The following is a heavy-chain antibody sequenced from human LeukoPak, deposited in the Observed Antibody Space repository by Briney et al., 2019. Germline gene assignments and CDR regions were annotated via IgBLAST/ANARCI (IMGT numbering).Heavy chain of an antibody. Sequence: PGGSLRLSCAASGFTFSSYGMSWVRQAPGKGLEWVSAISGSGGSTYYADSVKGRFTISRDNSKNTLYLQMNSLRAEDTAVYYCAKSFFERYCDSSGPEGYWGQGTLVTVSS. V-gene: IGHV3-23*01. D-gene: IGHD3-22*01. CDR3: AKSFFERYCDSSGPEGY. CDR2: ISGSGGST. CDR1: GFTFSSYG. J-gene: IGHJ4*02.